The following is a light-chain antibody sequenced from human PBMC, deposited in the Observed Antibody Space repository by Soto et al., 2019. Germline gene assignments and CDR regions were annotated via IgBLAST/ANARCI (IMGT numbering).Light chain of an antibody. V-gene: IGLV1-40*01. CDR2: KNN. Sequence: QAVVTQPPSVSGAPGQTITMSCTGSGSNVGASYDVHWYQVLPGAGPRLLIYKNNNRPSGVPDRFSGSKSGTSASLAITGLRAEDEADYYCQSYDTILSGPLFGGGTKLTVL. CDR1: GSNVGASYD. J-gene: IGLJ3*02. CDR3: QSYDTILSGPL.